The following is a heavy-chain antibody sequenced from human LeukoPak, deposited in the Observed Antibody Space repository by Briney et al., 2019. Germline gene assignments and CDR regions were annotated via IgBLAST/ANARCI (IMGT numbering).Heavy chain of an antibody. CDR3: ARSSWNAYYDILTGSNWSDP. J-gene: IGHJ5*02. V-gene: IGHV1-18*04. D-gene: IGHD3-9*01. CDR1: GFTFTDYY. Sequence: ASVKVSCKASGFTFTDYYMHWVRQAPGQGLEWMGWISAYKGNTNYAQKLQGRVTMTTDTSTSTAYMELRSLRSDDTAVYYCARSSWNAYYDILTGSNWSDPWGQGTLVTVSS. CDR2: ISAYKGNT.